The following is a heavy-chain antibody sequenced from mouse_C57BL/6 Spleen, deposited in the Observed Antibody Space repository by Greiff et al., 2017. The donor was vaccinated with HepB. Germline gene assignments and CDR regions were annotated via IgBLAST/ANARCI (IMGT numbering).Heavy chain of an antibody. CDR2: IYPGSGST. J-gene: IGHJ1*03. CDR1: GYTFTSYW. Sequence: HVQLQQPGAELVKPGASVKMSCKASGYTFTSYWITWVKQRPGQGLEWIGDIYPGSGSTNYNEKFKSKATLTVDTSSSTAYMQLSSLTSEDSAVYYCARSGGLRHYFDVWGTGTTVTVSS. V-gene: IGHV1-55*01. CDR3: ARSGGLRHYFDV. D-gene: IGHD2-4*01.